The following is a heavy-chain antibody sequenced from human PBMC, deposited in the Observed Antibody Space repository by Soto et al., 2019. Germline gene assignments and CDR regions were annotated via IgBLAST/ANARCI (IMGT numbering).Heavy chain of an antibody. Sequence: PSETLSLTCTVSGGSISSSSYYWGWIRQPPGKGLEWIGSIYYSGSTYYNPSLKSRVTISVDTSKNQFSLKLSSVTAADTAVYYCARKGIAAANYYYYGMDVWGQGTTVTVYS. D-gene: IGHD6-13*01. CDR3: ARKGIAAANYYYYGMDV. J-gene: IGHJ6*02. CDR2: IYYSGST. CDR1: GGSISSSSYY. V-gene: IGHV4-39*01.